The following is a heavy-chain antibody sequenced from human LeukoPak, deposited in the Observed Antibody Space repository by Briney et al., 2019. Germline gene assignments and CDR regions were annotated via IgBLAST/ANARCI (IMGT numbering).Heavy chain of an antibody. Sequence: PARSLRVSCAASGFTFSSYAKHWVRQAPGKWLVPVAVISYDGSNKYYADSVKGRSTISTDYPKNSLYLPMNSLRAEETAVYYCARVVYYGSGRPLGYWGRGTLVTVSS. V-gene: IGHV3-30*04. J-gene: IGHJ4*02. CDR1: GFTFSSYA. CDR2: ISYDGSNK. CDR3: ARVVYYGSGRPLGY. D-gene: IGHD3-10*01.